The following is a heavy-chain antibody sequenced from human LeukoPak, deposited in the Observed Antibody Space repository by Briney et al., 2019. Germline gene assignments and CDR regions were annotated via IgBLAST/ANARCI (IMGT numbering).Heavy chain of an antibody. CDR3: ASGWQYFDY. V-gene: IGHV3-48*03. CDR2: IRSSGSTI. D-gene: IGHD2-15*01. Sequence: QPGGSLRLSCAASGFTFSSYEMNWVRQAPGKGLEWVSNIRSSGSTIYYADSVKGRFTISRDNAKNSLYLQMNSLRAEDTAVYYCASGWQYFDYWGQGTLVTVS. J-gene: IGHJ4*02. CDR1: GFTFSSYE.